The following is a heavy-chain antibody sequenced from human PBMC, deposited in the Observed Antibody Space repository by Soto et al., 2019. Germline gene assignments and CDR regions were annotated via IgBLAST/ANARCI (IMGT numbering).Heavy chain of an antibody. J-gene: IGHJ4*02. V-gene: IGHV3-66*01. CDR3: ARTCSGGTCSFDY. Sequence: HPGGSLRLSCAASGFTVSSNYMSWVRQAPGKGLEWVSVIYSGGSTYYADSVKSRFTISRDNSENTLYLQMNSLRAEDTAVYYCARTCSGGTCSFDYWGQGTLVTVPS. D-gene: IGHD2-15*01. CDR2: IYSGGST. CDR1: GFTVSSNY.